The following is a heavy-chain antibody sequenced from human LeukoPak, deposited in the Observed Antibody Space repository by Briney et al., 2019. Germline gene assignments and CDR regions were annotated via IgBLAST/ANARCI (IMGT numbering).Heavy chain of an antibody. Sequence: SGTLSLTCAVSGGSISSSNWWSWVRQPPGKGLEWIGEIYHSGSTNYNPSLKSRATISVDKSKNQFSLKLSSVTAADTAVYYCARIRRERPFDYWGQGTLVTVSS. J-gene: IGHJ4*02. D-gene: IGHD1-1*01. CDR3: ARIRRERPFDY. V-gene: IGHV4-4*02. CDR1: GGSISSSNW. CDR2: IYHSGST.